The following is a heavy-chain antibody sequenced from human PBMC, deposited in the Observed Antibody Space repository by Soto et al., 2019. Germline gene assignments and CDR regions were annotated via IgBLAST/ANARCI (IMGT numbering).Heavy chain of an antibody. Sequence: EVQLLESGGGLVQPGGSLRLSCAASGFTFSNHAMNWVRQAPGKGLEWVSVISGSGETSYADSVKRRITISRDNSKNTLYLQMNSLRVEDTAIYYCAHQASGYYFPFDHWGQGTLVTVSS. CDR3: AHQASGYYFPFDH. V-gene: IGHV3-23*01. CDR2: ISGSGET. J-gene: IGHJ4*02. D-gene: IGHD3-3*01. CDR1: GFTFSNHA.